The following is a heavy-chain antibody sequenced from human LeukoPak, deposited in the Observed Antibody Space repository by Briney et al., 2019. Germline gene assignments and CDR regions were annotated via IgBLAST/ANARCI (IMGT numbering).Heavy chain of an antibody. V-gene: IGHV3-21*01. CDR1: GFTFSNYS. Sequence: GGSLRLSCAASGFTFSNYSMNWVRQAPGKGLEWVSSISSSSSYIYYADSVKGRFTISRDNAKNSLYLQMNSLRAEDTAVYYCARAVAGLVVIDYWGQGTLVTVSS. CDR3: ARAVAGLVVIDY. J-gene: IGHJ4*02. D-gene: IGHD2-8*02. CDR2: ISSSSSYI.